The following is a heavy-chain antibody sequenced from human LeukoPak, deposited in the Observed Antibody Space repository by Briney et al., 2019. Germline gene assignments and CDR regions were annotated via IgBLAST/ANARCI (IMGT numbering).Heavy chain of an antibody. V-gene: IGHV1-24*01. D-gene: IGHD1-26*01. CDR2: FDPEDGET. CDR3: ATGFGYSGSYYFDY. J-gene: IGHJ4*02. Sequence: ASVKASCKVSGYTLTELSMHWVRQAPGKGLEWMGGFDPEDGETIYAQKFQGRVTMTEDTSTDTAYMELSSLRSEDTAVYHCATGFGYSGSYYFDYWGQGTLVTVSS. CDR1: GYTLTELS.